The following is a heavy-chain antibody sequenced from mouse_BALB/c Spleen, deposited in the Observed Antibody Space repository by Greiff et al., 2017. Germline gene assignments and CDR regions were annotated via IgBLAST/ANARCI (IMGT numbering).Heavy chain of an antibody. CDR3: ARDWDYDWYFDV. CDR1: GYSITSGYY. D-gene: IGHD2-4*01. Sequence: ESGPGLVKPSQSLSLTCSVTGYSITSGYYWNWIRQFPGNKLEWMGYISYDGSNNYNPSLKNRISITRDTSKNQFFLKLNSVTTEDTATYYCARDWDYDWYFDVWGAGTTVTVSS. CDR2: ISYDGSN. J-gene: IGHJ1*01. V-gene: IGHV3-6*02.